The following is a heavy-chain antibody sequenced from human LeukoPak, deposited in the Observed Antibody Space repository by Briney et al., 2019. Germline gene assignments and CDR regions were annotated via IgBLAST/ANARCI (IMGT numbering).Heavy chain of an antibody. J-gene: IGHJ4*02. D-gene: IGHD1-26*01. V-gene: IGHV1-18*01. CDR1: GYTFTSYG. CDR2: LSAYNGST. CDR3: ARDGGGSGANPLDS. Sequence: GASVKVSCKASGYTFTSYGISWVRQVPGQGLEWMGWLSAYNGSTNYAQKLQGRGTMTTDTSTSTAYMELSRLRSDDTAVYYCARDGGGSGANPLDSGGQGPLATVS.